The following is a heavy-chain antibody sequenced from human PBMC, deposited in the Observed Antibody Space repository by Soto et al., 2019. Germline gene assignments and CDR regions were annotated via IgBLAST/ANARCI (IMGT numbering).Heavy chain of an antibody. CDR1: GYTFTSYD. V-gene: IGHV1-8*01. J-gene: IGHJ6*02. D-gene: IGHD1-26*01. CDR2: MNPNSGNT. CDR3: ARGAGTWASYSSYGTDV. Sequence: ASVKVSCKASGYTFTSYDINWVRQATGQGLEWMGWMNPNSGNTGYAQKFQGRVTMTRNTSISTAYMELSSLRSEDTAVYYCARGAGTWASYSSYGTDVWGQGTTVTVS.